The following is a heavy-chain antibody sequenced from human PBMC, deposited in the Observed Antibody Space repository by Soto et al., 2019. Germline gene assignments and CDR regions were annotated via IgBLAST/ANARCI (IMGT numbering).Heavy chain of an antibody. D-gene: IGHD3-16*02. J-gene: IGHJ4*02. CDR3: ASNMITFGGVIFHFDY. Sequence: ASVKVSCKASGYTFTSYAMHWVRQAPGQRLEWMGWINAGNGNTKYSQKFQGRVTITRDTSASTAYMELSSLRSEDTAVYYCASNMITFGGVIFHFDYWGQGTLVTVSS. V-gene: IGHV1-3*01. CDR1: GYTFTSYA. CDR2: INAGNGNT.